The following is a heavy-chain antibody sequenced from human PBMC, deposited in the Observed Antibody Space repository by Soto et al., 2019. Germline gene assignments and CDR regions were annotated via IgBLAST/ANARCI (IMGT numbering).Heavy chain of an antibody. CDR1: GGSISSYY. J-gene: IGHJ4*02. CDR3: AREEWRNYHDSSGYFFDY. D-gene: IGHD3-22*01. CDR2: IYYSGST. Sequence: PSETLSLTCTVSGGSISSYYWSWIRQPPGKGLEWIGYIYYSGSTNYNPSLKSRVTISVDTSKNQFSLKLSSVTAADTAVYYCAREEWRNYHDSSGYFFDYWGQGTLVTVSS. V-gene: IGHV4-59*01.